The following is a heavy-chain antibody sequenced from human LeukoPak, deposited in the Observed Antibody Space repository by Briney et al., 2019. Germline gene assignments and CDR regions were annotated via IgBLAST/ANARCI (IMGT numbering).Heavy chain of an antibody. CDR2: IYSGGST. J-gene: IGHJ4*02. CDR1: GFTVSSNY. Sequence: GGSLRLSCAASGFTVSSNYMSWVRQAPGKGLEWVSVIYSGGSTYYADSVKGRFTISRDNSKNTLYLQMNSLRAEDTAVYYCARTTGMTGNYFDYWGQGTLVTVSS. D-gene: IGHD1-20*01. V-gene: IGHV3-53*01. CDR3: ARTTGMTGNYFDY.